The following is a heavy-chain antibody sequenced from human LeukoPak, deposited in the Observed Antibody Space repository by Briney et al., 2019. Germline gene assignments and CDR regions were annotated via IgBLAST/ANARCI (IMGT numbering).Heavy chain of an antibody. J-gene: IGHJ5*02. CDR3: AASRYDFWSGRGWFDP. V-gene: IGHV1-18*04. D-gene: IGHD3-3*01. CDR1: GYTFTSYY. CDR2: ISAYNGNT. Sequence: ASVKVSCKASGYTFTSYYMHWVRQAPGQGLEWMGWISAYNGNTNYAQKLQGRVTMTTDTSTSTAYMELRSLRSDDTAVYYCAASRYDFWSGRGWFDPWGQGTLVTVSS.